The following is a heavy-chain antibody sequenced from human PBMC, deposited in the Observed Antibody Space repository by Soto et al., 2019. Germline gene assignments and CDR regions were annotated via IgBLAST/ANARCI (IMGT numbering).Heavy chain of an antibody. CDR2: ISYSGST. CDR1: GGSISSGDYY. V-gene: IGHV4-61*08. Sequence: SETLSLTCTVSGGSISSGDYYWSWIRQPPGKGLEWIGYISYSGSTNYNPSLKSRVTISFDASKNEISLQVRSATAADAAVYYCARDLKEYCSDGKCNWFDPWGQGTLVTVSS. D-gene: IGHD2-15*01. CDR3: ARDLKEYCSDGKCNWFDP. J-gene: IGHJ5*02.